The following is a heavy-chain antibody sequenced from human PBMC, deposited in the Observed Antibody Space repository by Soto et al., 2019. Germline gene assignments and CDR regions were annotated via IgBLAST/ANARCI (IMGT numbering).Heavy chain of an antibody. V-gene: IGHV3-30-3*01. CDR3: AREDWTMFGEGYSDY. J-gene: IGHJ4*02. CDR1: GFTFSSYA. D-gene: IGHD3-10*02. CDR2: ISYDGSNK. Sequence: QVQLVESGGGVVQPGRSLRLSCAASGFTFSSYAMHWVRQAPGKGLEWVAVISYDGSNKYYADSVKGRFTISRDNSKNTLYLQMNSRRAEDTAVYYCAREDWTMFGEGYSDYWGKGTLVTVSS.